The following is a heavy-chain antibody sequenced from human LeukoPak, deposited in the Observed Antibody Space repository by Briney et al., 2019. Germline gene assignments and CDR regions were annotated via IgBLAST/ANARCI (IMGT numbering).Heavy chain of an antibody. CDR2: IWYDGSNK. V-gene: IGHV3-33*08. CDR3: ARVRGGSGSYYPARGAFDI. D-gene: IGHD3-10*01. Sequence: GGSLRLSCAASGFTFSTYAMSWVRQAPGKGLEWVAVIWYDGSNKYYADSVKGRFTISRDNSKNTLYLQMNSLRAEDTAVYYCARVRGGSGSYYPARGAFDIWGQGTMVTVSS. J-gene: IGHJ3*02. CDR1: GFTFSTYA.